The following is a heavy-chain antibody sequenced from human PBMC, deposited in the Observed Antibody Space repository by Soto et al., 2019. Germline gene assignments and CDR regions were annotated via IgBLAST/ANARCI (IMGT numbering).Heavy chain of an antibody. J-gene: IGHJ4*02. CDR2: IYNSGST. CDR1: GGSISSYY. V-gene: IGHV4-59*01. Sequence: SETLSLTCTVSGGSISSYYWSWIRQPPGKGLEWIGYIYNSGSTNYNPSLKSRVTISVDTSKNQFPLKLSSVTAADTAVYYCARTDSGSYGDHFDYWGQGALVTVSS. D-gene: IGHD1-26*01. CDR3: ARTDSGSYGDHFDY.